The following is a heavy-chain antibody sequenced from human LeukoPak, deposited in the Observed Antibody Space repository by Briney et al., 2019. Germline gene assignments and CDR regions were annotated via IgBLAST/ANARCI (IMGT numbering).Heavy chain of an antibody. CDR3: ARGDYYDSSEHFQH. D-gene: IGHD3-22*01. J-gene: IGHJ1*01. Sequence: SETLSLTCTVSGVSISSYYWSWIRQPPGKGLEWIGYIYYSGSTNYNPSLKSRVTISVDTSKNQFSLKLSSVTAADTAVYYCARGDYYDSSEHFQHWGQGTLVTVSS. CDR2: IYYSGST. CDR1: GVSISSYY. V-gene: IGHV4-59*08.